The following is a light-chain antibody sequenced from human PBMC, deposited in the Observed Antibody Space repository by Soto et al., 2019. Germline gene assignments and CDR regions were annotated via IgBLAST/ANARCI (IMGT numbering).Light chain of an antibody. CDR1: QSVSSSY. CDR2: GAS. J-gene: IGKJ5*01. V-gene: IGKV3-20*01. Sequence: EIVLTQSPGTLSLSPGERATLSCRASQSVSSSYLAWYQQKHGQAPRLLIYGASSRATGIPDRFSGSGSGTDYTLTISRLEPEDFAVYYCQQYCSSPPITFGQGTRLEIK. CDR3: QQYCSSPPIT.